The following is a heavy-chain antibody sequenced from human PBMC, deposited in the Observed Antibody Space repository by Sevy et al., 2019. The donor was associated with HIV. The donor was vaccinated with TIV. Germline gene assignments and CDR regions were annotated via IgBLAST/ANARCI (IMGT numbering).Heavy chain of an antibody. CDR2: IRFDGTIQ. D-gene: IGHD2-2*01. CDR1: GFTFSTYG. J-gene: IGHJ6*02. Sequence: GGSLRLSCAASGFTFSTYGMHWVRQAPGKGLEWVAFIRFDGTIQYYTDSVKGRLTISRDNSKNTLYLQMNSLRDEDTAVYFCAKVLHIVVVPAAIDYYYGMDVWGQGTTVTVSS. CDR3: AKVLHIVVVPAAIDYYYGMDV. V-gene: IGHV3-30*02.